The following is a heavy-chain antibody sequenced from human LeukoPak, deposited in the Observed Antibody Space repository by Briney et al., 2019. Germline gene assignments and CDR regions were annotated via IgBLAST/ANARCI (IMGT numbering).Heavy chain of an antibody. CDR2: INSDGSST. D-gene: IGHD1-26*01. Sequence: GGSLRLSCAASGFTFSSYWMHWVRQAPGKGLVWVSRINSDGSSTSYADSVKGRFTISRDNAKNTLYLQMNSLRAEDTAVYYCTRVVLYYHPPHGMDVWGQGTTVTVSS. CDR1: GFTFSSYW. V-gene: IGHV3-74*01. CDR3: TRVVLYYHPPHGMDV. J-gene: IGHJ6*02.